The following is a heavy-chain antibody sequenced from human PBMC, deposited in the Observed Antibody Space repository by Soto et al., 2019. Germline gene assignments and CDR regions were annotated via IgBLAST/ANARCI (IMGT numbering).Heavy chain of an antibody. Sequence: SETLSLTCSVSGGTITSGRSSWNWIRQSPGKGLEWIAYIYNSGSTYYNPSLKSRYTISVDTSKNQFSLKLTSVTAADTAVSYCARGPPGSSGFYYYYYGMDVWGQGTTVTVSS. D-gene: IGHD6-13*01. J-gene: IGHJ6*02. V-gene: IGHV4-30-2*06. CDR3: ARGPPGSSGFYYYYYGMDV. CDR2: IYNSGST. CDR1: GGTITSGRSS.